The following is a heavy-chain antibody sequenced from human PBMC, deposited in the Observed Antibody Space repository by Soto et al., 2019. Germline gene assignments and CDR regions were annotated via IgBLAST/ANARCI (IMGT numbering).Heavy chain of an antibody. J-gene: IGHJ6*03. Sequence: SETLSLTCTVSGGSISSSSYYWGWIRQPPGKGLEWIGSIYYSGSTYYNPSIKSRVTISVDTSKNQFSLKLSSVTAADTAVYYCAGGASDAWNYYYMDVWGKGTTVTVSS. V-gene: IGHV4-39*01. D-gene: IGHD1-1*01. CDR2: IYYSGST. CDR1: GGSISSSSYY. CDR3: AGGASDAWNYYYMDV.